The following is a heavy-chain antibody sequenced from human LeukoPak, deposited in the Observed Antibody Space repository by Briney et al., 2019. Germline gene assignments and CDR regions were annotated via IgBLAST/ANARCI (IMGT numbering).Heavy chain of an antibody. CDR3: ACAPPDLEGTNGFDP. V-gene: IGHV4-30-4*08. CDR2: IYYSGST. J-gene: IGHJ5*02. Sequence: SETLSLTCTVSGGSISSGDYYWSWIRPPPGKGLEWIGYIYYSGSTYYNPSLKSRVTISVDTSKNQFSLKLSSVTAADTAVYYCACAPPDLEGTNGFDPWGQGTLVTVSS. CDR1: GGSISSGDYY.